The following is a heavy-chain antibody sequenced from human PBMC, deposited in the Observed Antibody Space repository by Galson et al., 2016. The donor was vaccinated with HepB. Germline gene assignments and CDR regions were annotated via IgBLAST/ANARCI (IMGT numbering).Heavy chain of an antibody. CDR2: IGGKTNFI. CDR3: ARGFAYNYGSPRN. D-gene: IGHD5-18*01. J-gene: IGHJ4*02. CDR1: GFTFSDHA. Sequence: SLRLSCAASGFTFSDHAMNWVRQAPGKGLEWVASIGGKTNFIYYADSMKGRFTISRDNAKNSVYLQMNSLTAEDTALYYCARGFAYNYGSPRNWGQGTLVTVSS. V-gene: IGHV3-21*01.